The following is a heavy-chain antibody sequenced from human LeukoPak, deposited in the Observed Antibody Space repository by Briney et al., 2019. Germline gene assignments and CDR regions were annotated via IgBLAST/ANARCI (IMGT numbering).Heavy chain of an antibody. Sequence: ASVKVSCKASGYTFTSYGISWVRQAPGQGLEWMGWISAYNGNTNYAQKLQGRVTMTTDTSTSTAYMELRSLRSDDPAVYYCARSPYGSGSYSFLRMADYWGQGTLVSVSS. J-gene: IGHJ4*02. CDR1: GYTFTSYG. CDR2: ISAYNGNT. CDR3: ARSPYGSGSYSFLRMADY. V-gene: IGHV1-18*04. D-gene: IGHD3-10*01.